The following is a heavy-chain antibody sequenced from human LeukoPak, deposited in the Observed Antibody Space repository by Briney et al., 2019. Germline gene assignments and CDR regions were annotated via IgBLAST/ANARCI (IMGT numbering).Heavy chain of an antibody. V-gene: IGHV4-39*07. CDR2: IYYSGST. Sequence: PSETLSLTCTVSGGSISSSGYYWGWIRQPPGKGLEWIGTIYYSGSTNYNPSLKSRVTISVDTSKNQFSLKLSSVTAADTAVYYCARGQQLVRHWFDPWGQGTLVTVSS. D-gene: IGHD6-13*01. CDR1: GGSISSSGYY. J-gene: IGHJ5*02. CDR3: ARGQQLVRHWFDP.